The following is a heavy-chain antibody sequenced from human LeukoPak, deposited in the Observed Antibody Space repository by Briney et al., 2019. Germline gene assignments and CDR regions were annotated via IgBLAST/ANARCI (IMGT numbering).Heavy chain of an antibody. V-gene: IGHV3-23*01. CDR1: GFIFSNYW. CDR3: ATYRQVLLPFES. Sequence: GGSLRLSCAASGFIFSNYWMHWVRQPPGKGLEWVSSIFPSGGEIHYADSVRGRFTISRDNSKSTLSLQMNSLSAEDTAIYYCATYRQVLLPFESWGQGTLVTVSS. D-gene: IGHD2-8*02. J-gene: IGHJ4*02. CDR2: IFPSGGEI.